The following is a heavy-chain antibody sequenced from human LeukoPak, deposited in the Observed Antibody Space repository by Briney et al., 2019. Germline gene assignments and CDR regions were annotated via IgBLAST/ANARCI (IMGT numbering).Heavy chain of an antibody. D-gene: IGHD7-27*01. V-gene: IGHV3-15*01. CDR1: GLSIGDNS. Sequence: GGSLRLSCAASGLSIGDNSMHWVRQAPGKGLEWVGRIKSKADDETTDYAAPVKGRFTVSRDDSENTHYLQMNSLKTEDTAVYYCTTDWGSIYWGQGTLVTVSS. CDR2: IKSKADDETT. CDR3: TTDWGSIY. J-gene: IGHJ4*02.